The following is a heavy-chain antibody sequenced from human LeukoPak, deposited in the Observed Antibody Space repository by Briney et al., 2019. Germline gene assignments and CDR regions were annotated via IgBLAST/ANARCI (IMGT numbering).Heavy chain of an antibody. Sequence: GGSLRLSCTASGFTFGDYAMSWVRQAPGKGLEWVGFIRSKAYGGTTEYAASVKGRFTISRDDSKSIAYLQMNSLKTGDTAVYYCTRAVQGYSYGYYYYYYGMDVWGQGTAVTVSS. CDR1: GFTFGDYA. CDR3: TRAVQGYSYGYYYYYYGMDV. CDR2: IRSKAYGGTT. J-gene: IGHJ6*02. D-gene: IGHD5-18*01. V-gene: IGHV3-49*04.